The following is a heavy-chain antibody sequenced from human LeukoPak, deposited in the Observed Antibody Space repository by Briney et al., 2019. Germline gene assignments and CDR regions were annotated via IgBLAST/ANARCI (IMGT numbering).Heavy chain of an antibody. V-gene: IGHV4-34*01. CDR1: GGSFSGYY. CDR3: ARGPRRYSSSGTFDY. Sequence: SETLSLTCAVYGGSFSGYYWSWIRQPPGKGLEWIGEINHSGNTNYNPSLKSRVTISVDTSKNQLSLKLSSVTAADTAVYYCARGPRRYSSSGTFDYWGQGTLVTVSS. D-gene: IGHD6-13*01. J-gene: IGHJ4*02. CDR2: INHSGNT.